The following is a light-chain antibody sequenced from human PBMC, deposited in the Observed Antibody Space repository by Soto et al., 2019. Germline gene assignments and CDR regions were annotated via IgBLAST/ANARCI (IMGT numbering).Light chain of an antibody. J-gene: IGLJ2*01. V-gene: IGLV2-14*01. CDR1: SSDVGGYKY. Sequence: QSALTQPAYVSGSPGQSITISCTGSSSDVGGYKYVSWYQQHPGKVPKLMIYEVSNRPSGVSIRFSGSKSGNTASLTISGLQAEDEADYYCSSYTSSSTLVFGGGTKVTVL. CDR2: EVS. CDR3: SSYTSSSTLV.